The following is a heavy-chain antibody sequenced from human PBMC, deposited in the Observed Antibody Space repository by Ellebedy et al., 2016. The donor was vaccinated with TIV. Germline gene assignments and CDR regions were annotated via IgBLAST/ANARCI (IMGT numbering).Heavy chain of an antibody. D-gene: IGHD4-17*01. Sequence: SETLSLTCTVSGDSISSSNVYWGWIRQPPGKGLEWIGSIYYTGSTYYNPSLKSRVTISLDTSKNQFSLKLSSGTAAETAVYYCAGDFNSVTNYWGQGTLVTVSS. CDR3: AGDFNSVTNY. J-gene: IGHJ4*02. CDR1: GDSISSSNVY. V-gene: IGHV4-39*07. CDR2: IYYTGST.